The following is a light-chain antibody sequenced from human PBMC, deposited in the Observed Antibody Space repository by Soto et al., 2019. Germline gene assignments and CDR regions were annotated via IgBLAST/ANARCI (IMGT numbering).Light chain of an antibody. CDR3: SSHTPYNTRV. V-gene: IGLV2-14*01. CDR2: EVS. Sequence: QSVLTQPASVSGSPGQSIAISCTGTSSDVGAYNYVSWYQQHPGNAPKLIIHEVSNRPSGVSDRFSGSKSGNTASLTISGLHADDAADYYCSSHTPYNTRVFGTGTKLTVL. CDR1: SSDVGAYNY. J-gene: IGLJ1*01.